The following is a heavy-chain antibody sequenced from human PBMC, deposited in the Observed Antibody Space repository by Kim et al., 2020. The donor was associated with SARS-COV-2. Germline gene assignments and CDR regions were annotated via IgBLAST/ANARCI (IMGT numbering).Heavy chain of an antibody. CDR2: ISGSGIRT. CDR1: GFSFGSYA. CDR3: AKVLGSIELWPYFDY. D-gene: IGHD3-16*01. Sequence: GGSLRLSCAASGFSFGSYAMSWVRQAPGKGLEWVSSISGSGIRTNYADSVEGRFTISRDTSKNRLYLQMNSLRAEDTAVYYCAKVLGSIELWPYFDYWGQGPLVTVSS. J-gene: IGHJ4*02. V-gene: IGHV3-23*01.